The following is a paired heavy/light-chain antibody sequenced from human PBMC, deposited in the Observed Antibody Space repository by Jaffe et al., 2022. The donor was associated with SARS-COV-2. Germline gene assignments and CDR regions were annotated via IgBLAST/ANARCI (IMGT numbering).Light chain of an antibody. CDR1: SLRTYY. CDR2: GKN. V-gene: IGLV3-19*01. J-gene: IGLJ2*01. Sequence: SSELTQDPSVSVALGQTVRITCRGDSLRTYYPSWYRQKTGQAPVLVMYGKNRRPSGIPDRISGSYSGNTASLTITGAQAEDEADYYCKSRDISATLLIFGGGTKLTVL. CDR3: KSRDISATLLI.
Heavy chain of an antibody. CDR1: SASVTSDYW. D-gene: IGHD6-6*01. CDR3: ARAETSSRSDYHYGLDV. Sequence: QVQLHESGPGLVKPSGTLSLTCAVSSASVTSDYWWTWVRQSPGKGLEWVGEISHSSITHYNPSLASRLTILLDTSRNRFSLEMTSVTAADTAVYYCARAETSSRSDYHYGLDVWGQGTAVTVSS. CDR2: ISHSSIT. V-gene: IGHV4-4*02. J-gene: IGHJ6*02.